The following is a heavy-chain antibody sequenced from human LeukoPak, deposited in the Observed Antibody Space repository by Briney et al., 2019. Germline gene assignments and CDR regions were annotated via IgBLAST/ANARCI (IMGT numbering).Heavy chain of an antibody. J-gene: IGHJ4*02. V-gene: IGHV4-34*01. CDR2: INHSGST. Sequence: KPSETLSLTCAVYGGSFSGYYWSWIRQPPGKGLEWIGEINHSGSTNYNPSLKSRVTISVDTSKNQFSLKLSSVTAADTAVYYCARDWRGYCSSTSCLSAFDYWGQGTLVTVSS. D-gene: IGHD2-2*01. CDR3: ARDWRGYCSSTSCLSAFDY. CDR1: GGSFSGYY.